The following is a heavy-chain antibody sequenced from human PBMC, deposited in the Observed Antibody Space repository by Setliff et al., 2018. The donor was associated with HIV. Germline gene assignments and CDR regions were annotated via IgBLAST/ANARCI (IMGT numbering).Heavy chain of an antibody. CDR1: GGSISSGGYY. Sequence: SETLSLTCIVSGGSISSGGYYWSWIRQLPGKGLEWIGYIYYSGSTHYNPSLKGRVTISVDTSKNQFSLKLRSVTAADTAVYYCARRPSPYYYYDSSGYSGGNVDYWGRGTLVTVSS. D-gene: IGHD3-22*01. CDR2: IYYSGST. CDR3: ARRPSPYYYYDSSGYSGGNVDY. V-gene: IGHV4-39*01. J-gene: IGHJ4*02.